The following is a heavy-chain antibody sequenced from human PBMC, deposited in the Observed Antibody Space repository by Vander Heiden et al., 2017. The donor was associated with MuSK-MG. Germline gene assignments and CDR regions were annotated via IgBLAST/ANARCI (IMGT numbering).Heavy chain of an antibody. D-gene: IGHD3-9*01. Sequence: QVQLQQWGAGLLKPSETLSLTCAVYGGSFSGYYWSWIRQPPGKGLEWIGEINHSGSTNYNPSLKSRVTISVDTSKNQFSLKLSSVTAADTAVYYCARGGVRYFDWRWFDPWGQGTLVTVSS. CDR3: ARGGVRYFDWRWFDP. V-gene: IGHV4-34*01. CDR1: GGSFSGYY. CDR2: INHSGST. J-gene: IGHJ5*02.